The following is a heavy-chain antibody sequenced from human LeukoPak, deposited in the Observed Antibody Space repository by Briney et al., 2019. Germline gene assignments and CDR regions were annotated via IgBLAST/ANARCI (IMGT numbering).Heavy chain of an antibody. CDR2: VNLQGST. V-gene: IGHV4-4*02. D-gene: IGHD6-25*01. Sequence: SGTLSLTCGVSGGSISNTNWWSWVRQPPGEGLEWIGEVNLQGSTNYNPSLKSRVAISVDTSKKQFSLKLSSVTAADTAVYYCARRLGGSGWFDYWGQGALVTVSS. CDR3: ARRLGGSGWFDY. J-gene: IGHJ4*02. CDR1: GGSISNTNW.